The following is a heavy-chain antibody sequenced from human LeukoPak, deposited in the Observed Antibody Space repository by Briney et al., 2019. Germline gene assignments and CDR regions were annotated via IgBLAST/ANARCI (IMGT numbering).Heavy chain of an antibody. V-gene: IGHV3-21*01. CDR1: GFTFSSYS. Sequence: GGSLRLSCAASGFTFSSYSTNWVRQAPGKGLEWVSSISSSSSYIYYADSVKGRFTISRDKSKNTLYLQMNSLRAEDTAVYYCAKDGYGDYDRDYNWFDPWGQGTLVTVSS. CDR2: ISSSSSYI. J-gene: IGHJ5*02. CDR3: AKDGYGDYDRDYNWFDP. D-gene: IGHD4-17*01.